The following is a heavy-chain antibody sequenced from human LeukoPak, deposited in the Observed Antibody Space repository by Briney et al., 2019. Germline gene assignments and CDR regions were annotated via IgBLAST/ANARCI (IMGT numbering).Heavy chain of an antibody. CDR2: MNPNSGNT. CDR1: GYTFTSYD. CDR3: ARDQGVTMVRGVTSYFDY. J-gene: IGHJ4*02. Sequence: GASVKVSCKASGYTFTSYDINWVRQATGQGLEWMGWMNPNSGNTGYAQKFQGRVTMTRDTSTSTVYMELSSLRSEDTAVYYCARDQGVTMVRGVTSYFDYWGQGTLVTVSS. V-gene: IGHV1-8*01. D-gene: IGHD3-10*01.